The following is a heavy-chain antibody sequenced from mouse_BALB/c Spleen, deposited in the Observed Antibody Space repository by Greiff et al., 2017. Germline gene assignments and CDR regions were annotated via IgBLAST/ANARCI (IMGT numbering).Heavy chain of an antibody. CDR3: ARRGDYEGAMDY. J-gene: IGHJ4*01. D-gene: IGHD2-4*01. Sequence: EVKLVESGGGLVKPGGSLKLSCAASGFTFSSYTMSWVRQTPEKRLEWVAYISNGGGSTYYPDTVKGRFTISRDNAKNTLYLQMSSLKSEDTAMYYCARRGDYEGAMDYWGQGTSVTVSS. CDR2: ISNGGGST. V-gene: IGHV5-12-2*01. CDR1: GFTFSSYT.